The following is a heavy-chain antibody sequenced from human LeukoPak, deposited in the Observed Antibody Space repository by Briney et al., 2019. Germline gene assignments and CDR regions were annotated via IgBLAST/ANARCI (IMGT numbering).Heavy chain of an antibody. Sequence: SGTLSLTCAVSGGSVTSTNWWTWVRQPPGKGLEWIGEVHLDGRTNYNPSLTGRLTMSVDLSENHVSLKLTSVTAADTAVYYCAREGGFYRPLDYSGQGTLVTVSS. CDR2: VHLDGRT. D-gene: IGHD6-25*01. CDR3: AREGGFYRPLDY. V-gene: IGHV4-4*02. J-gene: IGHJ4*02. CDR1: GGSVTSTNW.